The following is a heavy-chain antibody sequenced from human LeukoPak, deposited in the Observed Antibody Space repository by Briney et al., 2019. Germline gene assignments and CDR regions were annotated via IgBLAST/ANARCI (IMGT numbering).Heavy chain of an antibody. Sequence: GESLKISCKGSGYSFTSYWIGWVRQMPGKGLEWMGIIYPGDSDTRYSPSFQGQVTISADKSISTAYLQWSSLKASDTAMYYCASPGGEMATGDDAFDIWGQGTMVAVSS. CDR1: GYSFTSYW. J-gene: IGHJ3*02. V-gene: IGHV5-51*01. CDR3: ASPGGEMATGDDAFDI. CDR2: IYPGDSDT. D-gene: IGHD5-24*01.